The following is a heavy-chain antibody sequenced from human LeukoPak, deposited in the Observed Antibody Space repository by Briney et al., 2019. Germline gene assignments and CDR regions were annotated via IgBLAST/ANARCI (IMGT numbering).Heavy chain of an antibody. V-gene: IGHV3-7*03. Sequence: PSETLSLTCAVSGGSISSGGYSWSWVRQAPGKGLEWVANIKQDGSEKYYVDSVKGRFTISRDNAKNSLYLQMNSLRAEDTAVYYCARDGWYRMWAFDIWGQGTMVTVSS. D-gene: IGHD6-19*01. J-gene: IGHJ3*02. CDR1: GGSISSGGYS. CDR2: IKQDGSEK. CDR3: ARDGWYRMWAFDI.